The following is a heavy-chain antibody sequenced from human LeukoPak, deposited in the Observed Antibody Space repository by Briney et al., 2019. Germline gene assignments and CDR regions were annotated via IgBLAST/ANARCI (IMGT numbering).Heavy chain of an antibody. Sequence: AGGSLRLSCAASGFTFSNAWMSWVRQAPGKGLECVGRIKSKTDGGTTDYAAPVKGRFTISRDDSKNTLYLQMNSLKTEDTAVYYCTTVYPPTFGGAPHSDYWGQGTLVTVSS. CDR1: GFTFSNAW. D-gene: IGHD3-16*01. CDR3: TTVYPPTFGGAPHSDY. J-gene: IGHJ4*02. CDR2: IKSKTDGGTT. V-gene: IGHV3-15*01.